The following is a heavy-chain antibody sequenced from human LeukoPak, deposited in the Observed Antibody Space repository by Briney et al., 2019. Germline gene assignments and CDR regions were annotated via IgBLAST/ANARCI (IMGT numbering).Heavy chain of an antibody. J-gene: IGHJ4*02. CDR2: IFYSGST. Sequence: SETLSLTCTVSSGSISTSNYYWGWVRQPPGKALEWIGNIFYSGSTYYSPSLKSRVTISLDTSRNRFSLKLNSVTAADTAVYYCARFAAMVHPYDYWGQGTLVTVSS. V-gene: IGHV4-39*07. D-gene: IGHD5-18*01. CDR1: SGSISTSNYY. CDR3: ARFAAMVHPYDY.